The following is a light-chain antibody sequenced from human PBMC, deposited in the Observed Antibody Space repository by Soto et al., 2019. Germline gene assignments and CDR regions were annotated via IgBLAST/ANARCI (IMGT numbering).Light chain of an antibody. V-gene: IGKV2-30*01. CDR1: QSLVNGDGNTY. CDR3: MLATHWPYT. Sequence: DVVMTQSPLSLPVTPGQPASISCRSSQSLVNGDGNTYLSWFQQRPGQSPRRLIYKVSDRDSGVPDRFSGSESGTDFTLKISRVEAEDVGVYFCMLATHWPYTFGQGTKVDIK. J-gene: IGKJ2*01. CDR2: KVS.